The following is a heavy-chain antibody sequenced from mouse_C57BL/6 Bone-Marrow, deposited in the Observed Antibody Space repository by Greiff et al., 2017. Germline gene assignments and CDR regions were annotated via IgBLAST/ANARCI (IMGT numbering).Heavy chain of an antibody. CDR1: GYTFTSYW. V-gene: IGHV1-72*01. D-gene: IGHD2-3*01. Sequence: QVQLQQPGAELVKPGASVKLSCKASGYTFTSYWMHWVKQRPGRGLEWIGRIDPNSGGTKYNEKFKSKGTLNVDKPSSTAYMQLISLTSEDSAVCYCASGDGYLLYFYYWGQGTTLTVSS. J-gene: IGHJ2*01. CDR2: IDPNSGGT. CDR3: ASGDGYLLYFYY.